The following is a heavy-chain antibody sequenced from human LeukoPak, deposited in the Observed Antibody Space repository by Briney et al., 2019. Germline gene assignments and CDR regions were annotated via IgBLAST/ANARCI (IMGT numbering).Heavy chain of an antibody. CDR3: ARDTYSSSWYWYGMDV. Sequence: ASVKVSCKASSYTFTNYAISWVRQAPGQGLEWMGWINTNTGNPTYAQGFTGRFVFSLDTSVSTAYLQISSLKAEDTAVYYCARDTYSSSWYWYGMDVWGQGTTVTVSS. CDR2: INTNTGNP. V-gene: IGHV7-4-1*02. D-gene: IGHD6-13*01. CDR1: SYTFTNYA. J-gene: IGHJ6*02.